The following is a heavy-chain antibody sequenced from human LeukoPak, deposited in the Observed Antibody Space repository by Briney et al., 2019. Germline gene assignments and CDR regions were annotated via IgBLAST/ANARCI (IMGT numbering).Heavy chain of an antibody. D-gene: IGHD1-26*01. Sequence: AGSLRLSCAASGFTFSDYYMSWIRQAPGKGLEWLSYISRSGSTIYYADSVKGRFTISRDNAKNSLYLQMNSLRAEDTAVYYCARRGAPYVYYYMDVWGKGTTVTVSS. J-gene: IGHJ6*03. CDR2: ISRSGSTI. CDR1: GFTFSDYY. V-gene: IGHV3-11*04. CDR3: ARRGAPYVYYYMDV.